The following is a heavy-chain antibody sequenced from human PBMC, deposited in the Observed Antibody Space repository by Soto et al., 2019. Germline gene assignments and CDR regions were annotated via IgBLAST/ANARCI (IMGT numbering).Heavy chain of an antibody. CDR1: GYTFTTYG. J-gene: IGHJ6*02. Sequence: QVQLEQSGAEVKKPGDSMKVSCKASGYTFTTYGISWVRQAPGQGLEWMGWINGYNGNTDYPQKLQGSVTMTTDTATSTAYMALRSLRSDDTAVYYCAREGSATYYYYGMDVWGQGTTVTVSS. CDR2: INGYNGNT. CDR3: AREGSATYYYYGMDV. D-gene: IGHD2-15*01. V-gene: IGHV1-18*01.